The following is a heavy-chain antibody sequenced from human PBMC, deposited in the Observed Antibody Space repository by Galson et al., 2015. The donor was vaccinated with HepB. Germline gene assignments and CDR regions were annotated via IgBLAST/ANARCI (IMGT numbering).Heavy chain of an antibody. D-gene: IGHD3-3*01. CDR2: MNPNSGNT. J-gene: IGHJ4*02. Sequence: SVKVSCKASGYTFTSYDINWVRQATGQGLEWMGWMNPNSGNTGYAQKFQGRVTMTRNTSISTAYMELSSLRSEDTAVYYCAFSSRGYYDFWNGYYEDYWGQGTLVTVSS. CDR3: AFSSRGYYDFWNGYYEDY. CDR1: GYTFTSYD. V-gene: IGHV1-8*01.